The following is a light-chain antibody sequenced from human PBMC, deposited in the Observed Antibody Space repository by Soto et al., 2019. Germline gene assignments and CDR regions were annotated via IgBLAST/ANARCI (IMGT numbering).Light chain of an antibody. CDR2: EVS. Sequence: QSALTQPASVSGSPGQSITISCTGTSSDVGAYNRVSWYQQHSGKAPKLMIYEVSNRPSGVSNRFSGSKSGNTASLTISGLQADDDADYYCLSYTTTSSYVFGTGTKVTVL. CDR1: SSDVGAYNR. V-gene: IGLV2-14*01. CDR3: LSYTTTSSYV. J-gene: IGLJ1*01.